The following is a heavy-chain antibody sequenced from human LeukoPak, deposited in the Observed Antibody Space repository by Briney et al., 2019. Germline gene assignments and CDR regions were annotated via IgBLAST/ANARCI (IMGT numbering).Heavy chain of an antibody. Sequence: GGSLRLSCAASGFTFSSYWMHWVRQAPGKGLVWVSRINSDGSSTSYADSVKGRFTISRDNAKNTLYLQMNSLRAEDTAVYYCARVARFGELLNFDAFDIWGQGTMVTVSS. J-gene: IGHJ3*02. CDR2: INSDGSST. V-gene: IGHV3-74*01. D-gene: IGHD3-10*01. CDR3: ARVARFGELLNFDAFDI. CDR1: GFTFSSYW.